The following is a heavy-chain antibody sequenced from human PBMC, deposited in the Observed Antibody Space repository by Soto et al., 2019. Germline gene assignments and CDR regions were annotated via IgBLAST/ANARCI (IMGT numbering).Heavy chain of an antibody. V-gene: IGHV3-23*01. CDR2: ISGSGEST. J-gene: IGHJ4*02. CDR3: AKEGAGYYDSSPYDY. D-gene: IGHD3-22*01. Sequence: GWSLRLSCAASVFTFSGYAMSWVRQAPGKGLEWVSAISGSGESTHYADSVKGRSTISRDNSKNTLYLQMNSLRAEDTAVYYCAKEGAGYYDSSPYDYWGQGTLVTVSS. CDR1: VFTFSGYA.